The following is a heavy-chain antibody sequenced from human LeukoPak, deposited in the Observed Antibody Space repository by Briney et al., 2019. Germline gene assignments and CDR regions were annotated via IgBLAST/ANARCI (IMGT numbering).Heavy chain of an antibody. CDR2: IWYDGSNK. Sequence: GGSLRLSCAASGFTFSSYGMHWVRQAPGKGLEWVAVIWYDGSNKYYADSVKGRFTISRDNSKNTLYLQMNSLRAEDTAAYYCARDHDWFDPWGQGTLVTVSS. CDR1: GFTFSSYG. CDR3: ARDHDWFDP. J-gene: IGHJ5*02. V-gene: IGHV3-33*01.